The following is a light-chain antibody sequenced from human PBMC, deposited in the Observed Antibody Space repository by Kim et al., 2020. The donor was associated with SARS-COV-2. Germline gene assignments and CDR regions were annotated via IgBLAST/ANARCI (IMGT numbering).Light chain of an antibody. CDR1: SIGSKS. CDR2: YDS. V-gene: IGLV3-21*04. Sequence: SYELTQPPSVSVAPGPTARVSCGGNSIGSKSVHWYQQKSGQAPLLVISYDSDRPSGIPERFSGSNSGNTATLTISRVEAGDEADYYCQVWDSSSDHRVVFGGGTQLTVL. CDR3: QVWDSSSDHRVV. J-gene: IGLJ2*01.